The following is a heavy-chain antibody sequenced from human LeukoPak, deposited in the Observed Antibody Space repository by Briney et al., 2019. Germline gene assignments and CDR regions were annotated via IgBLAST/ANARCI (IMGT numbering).Heavy chain of an antibody. V-gene: IGHV3-7*03. Sequence: RGSLTLSCAASAFTFSSHWMSWVLQAPGNGREWVANIQGGGSDNHYVDSVRGRFSISRDNAQTSLYLQMNSLRAEDTAVYYCARASDPWLQLTWGQGTLVTVSS. CDR1: AFTFSSHW. J-gene: IGHJ5*02. CDR3: ARASDPWLQLT. CDR2: IQGGGSDN. D-gene: IGHD5-24*01.